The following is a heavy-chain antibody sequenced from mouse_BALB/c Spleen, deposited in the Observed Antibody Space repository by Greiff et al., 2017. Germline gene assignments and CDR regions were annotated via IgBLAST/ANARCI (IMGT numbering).Heavy chain of an antibody. CDR3: TREGYGNYLYAMDY. Sequence: EVKVVESGGGLVKPGGSLKLSCAASGFTFSSYTMSWVRQTPEKRLEWVATISSGGSYTYYPDSVKGRFTISRDNAKNTLYLQMSSLKSEDTAMYYCTREGYGNYLYAMDYWGQGTSVTVSS. CDR1: GFTFSSYT. CDR2: ISSGGSYT. V-gene: IGHV5-6-4*01. D-gene: IGHD2-1*01. J-gene: IGHJ4*01.